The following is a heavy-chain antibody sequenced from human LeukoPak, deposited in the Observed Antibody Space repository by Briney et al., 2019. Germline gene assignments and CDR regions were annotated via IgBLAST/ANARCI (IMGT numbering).Heavy chain of an antibody. Sequence: SVKVSCKASGGTFSSYAISWVRQAPEQGLEWMGRIIPIFGTANYAQKFQGRVTITADESTSTAYMELSSLRSEDTAVYYCARDNPYCSSTSCWNWFDPWGQGTLVTVSS. CDR2: IIPIFGTA. J-gene: IGHJ5*02. CDR3: ARDNPYCSSTSCWNWFDP. CDR1: GGTFSSYA. D-gene: IGHD2-2*01. V-gene: IGHV1-69*13.